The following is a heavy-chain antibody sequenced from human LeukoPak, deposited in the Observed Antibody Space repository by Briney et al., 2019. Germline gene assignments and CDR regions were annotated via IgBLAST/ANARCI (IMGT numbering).Heavy chain of an antibody. CDR3: ARVPRHANNWNDHYYYYYYMDV. D-gene: IGHD1-20*01. CDR2: INPSGGST. CDR1: GYTFTSYY. Sequence: ASVKVSCKASGYTFTSYYMHWVRQAPGQGLEWMGIINPSGGSTSYAQKFQGRVTMTRDMSTSTVYTELSSLRSEDTAVYYCARVPRHANNWNDHYYYYYYMDVWGKGTTVTISS. V-gene: IGHV1-46*01. J-gene: IGHJ6*03.